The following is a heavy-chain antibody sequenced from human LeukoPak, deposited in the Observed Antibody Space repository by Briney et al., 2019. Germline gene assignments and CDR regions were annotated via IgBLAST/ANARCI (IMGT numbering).Heavy chain of an antibody. CDR2: ISSSSSYI. CDR1: GFTFSSDS. J-gene: IGHJ4*02. Sequence: GGSLRLSCAASGFTFSSDSMNWVRQAPGKGLEWVSSISSSSSYIYYADSVKGRFTISRDNAKNSLYLQMNSLRAEDTAVYYCARDAPRDSDDFDYWGQGTLVTVSS. CDR3: ARDAPRDSDDFDY. V-gene: IGHV3-21*01. D-gene: IGHD3-10*01.